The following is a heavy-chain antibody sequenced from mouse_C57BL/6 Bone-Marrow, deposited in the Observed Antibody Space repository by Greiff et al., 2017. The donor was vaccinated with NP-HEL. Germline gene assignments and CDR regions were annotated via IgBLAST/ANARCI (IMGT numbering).Heavy chain of an antibody. CDR3: AREGDGYYVGLYAMDY. Sequence: QVQLQQSGAELVKPGASVKISCKASGYAFSSYWMNWVKQRPGKGLEWIGQIYPGDGDTNYNGKFKGKATLTADKSSSTAYMQLSSLTSEDSAVYFCAREGDGYYVGLYAMDYWGQGTSVTVSS. CDR2: IYPGDGDT. CDR1: GYAFSSYW. V-gene: IGHV1-80*01. D-gene: IGHD2-3*01. J-gene: IGHJ4*01.